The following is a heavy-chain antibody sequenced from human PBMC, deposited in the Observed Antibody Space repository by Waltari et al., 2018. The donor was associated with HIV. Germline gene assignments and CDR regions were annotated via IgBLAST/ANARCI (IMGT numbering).Heavy chain of an antibody. D-gene: IGHD4-17*01. Sequence: EVQLVESGGGLVQPGGSLRLSCAASGFTFSNFHLHWLRQAPGKGLEYVSGIDKNGGNTFYANSVKGRFTISRDNSKNMLYLQMGSLRPEDMAVYYCAKDKDSTVTTIFYYYGMDVWGQGTTVTVSS. CDR3: AKDKDSTVTTIFYYYGMDV. V-gene: IGHV3-64*01. J-gene: IGHJ6*02. CDR2: IDKNGGNT. CDR1: GFTFSNFH.